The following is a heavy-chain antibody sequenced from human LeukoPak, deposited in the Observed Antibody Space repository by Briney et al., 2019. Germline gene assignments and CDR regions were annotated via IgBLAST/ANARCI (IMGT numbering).Heavy chain of an antibody. CDR3: AKSPSNIVVVPAAIGFDY. D-gene: IGHD2-2*02. J-gene: IGHJ4*02. V-gene: IGHV3-23*01. CDR2: ISGSGGST. Sequence: PGGSLRLSCAASGFTFSSYAVSWVRQAPGKGLEWVSAISGSGGSTYYADSVKGRFTISRDNSKNTLYLRMNSLRAEDTAVYYCAKSPSNIVVVPAAIGFDYWGQGTLVTVSS. CDR1: GFTFSSYA.